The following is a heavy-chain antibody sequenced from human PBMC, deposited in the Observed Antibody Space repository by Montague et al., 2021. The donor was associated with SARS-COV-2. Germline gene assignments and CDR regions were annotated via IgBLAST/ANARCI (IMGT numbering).Heavy chain of an antibody. V-gene: IGHV6-1*01. J-gene: IGHJ6*02. D-gene: IGHD1-1*01. CDR2: TYYKSKWDN. CDR1: GDSVFSNSAT. Sequence: CAISGDSVFSNSATWNWVRQSPSRHLDFLGRTYYKSKWDNDYAVSLSGRGTINPDTSNNQFSLQLNSVTPEYTPIYYCKSGREGNYNVMDVWGPGTTVTVSS. CDR3: KSGREGNYNVMDV.